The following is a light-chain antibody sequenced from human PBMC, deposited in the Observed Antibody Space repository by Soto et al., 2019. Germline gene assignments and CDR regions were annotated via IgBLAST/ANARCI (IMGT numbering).Light chain of an antibody. V-gene: IGLV2-14*03. Sequence: QSALTQPASVSGSLGQSITLSCTGTSSDVGGYKFVSWYQQHPGKAPKLMIYEVSYRPSGVSYRFSGSKSGNTASLTISGLQAADKADYYCSSYTSGDTVIFGGGTKLTVL. J-gene: IGLJ2*01. CDR3: SSYTSGDTVI. CDR2: EVS. CDR1: SSDVGGYKF.